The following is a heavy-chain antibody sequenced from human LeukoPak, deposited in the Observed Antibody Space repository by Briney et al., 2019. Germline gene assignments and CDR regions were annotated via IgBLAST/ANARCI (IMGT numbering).Heavy chain of an antibody. D-gene: IGHD7-27*01. J-gene: IGHJ4*02. V-gene: IGHV3-11*01. Sequence: KPGGSMRLSCAISGFPFSDFYMSWIRQAPGKGLEWVSYISSSATTIYYADSVRGRFTVSRDNAKNSLYLQMNNLRAEDTAVYYCTRDRWGKYYFDYWGQGTLVTVSS. CDR1: GFPFSDFY. CDR3: TRDRWGKYYFDY. CDR2: ISSSATTI.